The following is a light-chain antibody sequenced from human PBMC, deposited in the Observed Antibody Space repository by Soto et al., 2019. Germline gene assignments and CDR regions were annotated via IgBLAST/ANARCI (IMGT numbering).Light chain of an antibody. J-gene: IGLJ1*01. CDR2: EVS. CDR1: SXXXGDYNY. Sequence: QSALTQPPSASGXXXXSVXXXXXGXSXXXGDYNYVSWYQQHPGKAPKLMIYEVSKRPSGVPDRFSGSKSGNTASLTVSGLQAEDEADYYCTSYAGTNNPYVFGTGTKLTVL. CDR3: TSYAGTNNPYV. V-gene: IGLV2-8*01.